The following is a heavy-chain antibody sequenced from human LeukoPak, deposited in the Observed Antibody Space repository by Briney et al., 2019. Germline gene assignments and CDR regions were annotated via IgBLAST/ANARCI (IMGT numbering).Heavy chain of an antibody. D-gene: IGHD2/OR15-2a*01. Sequence: GGSPRLSCTASGFTFDDYAMHCVRQAPGKGLEWVSGISWNSGSIGYADSVKGRFTISRDNAKNSLYLQMNSLRAEDMALYYCAKDIGISFLYFDYWGQGTLVTVSS. J-gene: IGHJ4*02. V-gene: IGHV3-9*03. CDR1: GFTFDDYA. CDR2: ISWNSGSI. CDR3: AKDIGISFLYFDY.